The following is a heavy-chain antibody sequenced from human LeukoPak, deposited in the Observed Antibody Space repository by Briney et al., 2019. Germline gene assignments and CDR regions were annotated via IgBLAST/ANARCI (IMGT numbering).Heavy chain of an antibody. Sequence: PSETLSLTCTVSGGSISSYYWSWIRQPPGKGLEWIGSIYYSGSTYYNPSLKSRVTISVDTSKNQFSLKLSSVTAADTAVYYCARTADLRRSGSYPDSDYWGQGILVTVSS. D-gene: IGHD1-26*01. CDR1: GGSISSYY. J-gene: IGHJ4*02. CDR2: IYYSGST. V-gene: IGHV4-59*12. CDR3: ARTADLRRSGSYPDSDY.